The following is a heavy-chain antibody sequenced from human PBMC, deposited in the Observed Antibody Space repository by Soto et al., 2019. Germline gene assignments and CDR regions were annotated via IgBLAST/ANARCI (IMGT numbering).Heavy chain of an antibody. D-gene: IGHD2-15*01. Sequence: GGSLRLSCAASGFTFSSYAMSWVRQAPGKGLEWVSAISGSGGSTYYADSVKGRFTISRANSKNTLYLQMNSLRAEDTAVYYCAKGGPAIVVVVAATPAWSWFDPWGQGTLVTVSS. CDR3: AKGGPAIVVVVAATPAWSWFDP. J-gene: IGHJ5*02. V-gene: IGHV3-23*01. CDR1: GFTFSSYA. CDR2: ISGSGGST.